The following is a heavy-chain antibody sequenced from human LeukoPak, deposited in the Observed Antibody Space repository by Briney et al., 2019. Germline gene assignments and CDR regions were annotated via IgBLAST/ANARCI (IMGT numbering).Heavy chain of an antibody. CDR1: RFRFSSYA. CDR3: AKVLSMTVVTRGAFDI. J-gene: IGHJ3*02. V-gene: IGHV3-23*01. CDR2: ISGSGGTT. Sequence: PGGSLRLSCAASRFRFSSYAMNWVRQAPGKGLEWVSVISGSGGTTYYADSVKGRFTISRDNSKNTLDLQMNSLRAEDTAVYYCAKVLSMTVVTRGAFDIWGQGTMVTVSS. D-gene: IGHD3-22*01.